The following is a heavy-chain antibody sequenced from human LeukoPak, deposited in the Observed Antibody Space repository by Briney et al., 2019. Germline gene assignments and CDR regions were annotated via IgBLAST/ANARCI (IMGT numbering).Heavy chain of an antibody. V-gene: IGHV4-30-2*01. J-gene: IGHJ5*02. Sequence: SETLSLTCTVSGGSISSGGYYWSWIRQPPGKGLEWIGYVYHSGSTYYNPSLKSRVTISVDRSKNQFSLKLSSVTAADTAVYYCARPLPPYCCSTSCYRDNNWFDPWGQGTLVTVSS. D-gene: IGHD2-2*02. CDR1: GGSISSGGYY. CDR2: VYHSGST. CDR3: ARPLPPYCCSTSCYRDNNWFDP.